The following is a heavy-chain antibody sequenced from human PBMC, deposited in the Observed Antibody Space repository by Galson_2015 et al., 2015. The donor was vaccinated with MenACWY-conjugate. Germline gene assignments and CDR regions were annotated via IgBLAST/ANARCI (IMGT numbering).Heavy chain of an antibody. CDR1: GGSISSSNW. Sequence: SETLSLTCAVSGGSISSSNWWSWVRQPPGKGLEWIGEIYHSGSTNYNPSLKSRVTISVDKSKNQFSLKLSSVTAADTAVYYCARDRAAAGRLGRPAILHENHRAFDYWGQGTLVTVSS. CDR3: ARDRAAAGRLGRPAILHENHRAFDY. CDR2: IYHSGST. D-gene: IGHD6-13*01. V-gene: IGHV4-4*02. J-gene: IGHJ4*02.